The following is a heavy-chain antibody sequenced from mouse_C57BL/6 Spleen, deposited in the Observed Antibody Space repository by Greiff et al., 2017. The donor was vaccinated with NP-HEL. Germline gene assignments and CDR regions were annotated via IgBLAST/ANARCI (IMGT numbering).Heavy chain of an antibody. CDR2: IYPSNGGT. J-gene: IGHJ4*01. V-gene: IGHV1-55*01. Sequence: QVQLQQPGAELVKPGASVKMSCKASGYTFTSYWITWVKQRPGQGLEWIGDIYPSNGGTNYNEKFKSKATLTVDKSSSTAYMQLSSLTSEDSAVYYCAREGGNYVDYAMDYWGQGTSVTVSS. CDR3: AREGGNYVDYAMDY. D-gene: IGHD2-1*01. CDR1: GYTFTSYW.